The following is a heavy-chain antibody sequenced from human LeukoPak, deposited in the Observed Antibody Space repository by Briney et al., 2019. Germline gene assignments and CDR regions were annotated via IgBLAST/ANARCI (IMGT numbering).Heavy chain of an antibody. V-gene: IGHV1-8*01. CDR1: GYTFTSYD. J-gene: IGHJ4*02. CDR3: ARNDYDFWSGYYAFDY. D-gene: IGHD3-3*01. Sequence: ASVKVSCKASGYTFTSYDINWVRQATGQGLEWMGWINPNSGNTGYAQKLQGRVTMTTDTSTSTAYMELRSLRSDDTAVYYCARNDYDFWSGYYAFDYWGQGTLVTVSS. CDR2: INPNSGNT.